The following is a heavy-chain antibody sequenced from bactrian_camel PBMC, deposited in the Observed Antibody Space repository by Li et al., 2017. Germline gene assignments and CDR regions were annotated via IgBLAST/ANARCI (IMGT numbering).Heavy chain of an antibody. CDR2: INSGGAGT. CDR1: GFTFSSYG. J-gene: IGHJ4*01. Sequence: VQLVESGGGLVRPGGSLKLSCEASGFTFSSYGMAWVRQASGKGLEWVSGINSGGAGTYYADFVRGRFTISKDSAKNAVYLQLNSLTTEDTGMYYCASVSGAPSPELNYWGQGTQVTVS. CDR3: ASVSGAPSPELNY. D-gene: IGHD7*01. V-gene: IGHV3S40*01.